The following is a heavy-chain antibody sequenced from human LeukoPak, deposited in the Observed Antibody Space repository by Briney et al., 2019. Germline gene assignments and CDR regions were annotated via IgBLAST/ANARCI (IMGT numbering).Heavy chain of an antibody. D-gene: IGHD4/OR15-4a*01. V-gene: IGHV2-5*02. J-gene: IGHJ4*02. Sequence: SGPTLVNPTQTLTLTCSFSGISLTSGGEGVACIRQPPGKAPEWLARIYWDDDKRFRPSLQNRLTASKDTSKNQVVLSMTKMDPLDTGTYYCAHTRHGATPTRLDFWGQGILVVVS. CDR2: IYWDDDK. CDR1: GISLTSGGEG. CDR3: AHTRHGATPTRLDF.